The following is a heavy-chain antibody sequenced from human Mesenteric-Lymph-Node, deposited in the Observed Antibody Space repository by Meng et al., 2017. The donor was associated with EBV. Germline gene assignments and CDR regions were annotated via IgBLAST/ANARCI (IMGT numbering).Heavy chain of an antibody. CDR2: ISQSGDT. CDR3: ARGAISGIVITYFDY. Sequence: QGPVQTWGAGTLAPSGTRSLPCVSPGWSFSGFHWSWIRQPPGKGLEYIGEISQSGDTTYTPSLKSRVTISVDRSRNQFSLKMASVTAADTAVYYCARGAISGIVITYFDYWSQGTLVTVSS. V-gene: IGHV4-34*01. J-gene: IGHJ4*02. CDR1: GWSFSGFH. D-gene: IGHD3-3*02.